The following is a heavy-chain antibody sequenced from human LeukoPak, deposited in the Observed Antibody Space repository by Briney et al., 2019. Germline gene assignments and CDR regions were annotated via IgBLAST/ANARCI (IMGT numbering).Heavy chain of an antibody. CDR2: ISSNGATT. CDR3: VKDRSIAAPNNDFFDS. D-gene: IGHD6-6*01. V-gene: IGHV3-64D*06. J-gene: IGHJ4*02. Sequence: GGSLRLPCSASGFTINRFYLDWVRQALGKGLEFVSHISSNGATTYYADSVKGRFTISRDNSKNTLYLQMSSLRADDTAVYYCVKDRSIAAPNNDFFDSWGQGALVTVSS. CDR1: GFTINRFY.